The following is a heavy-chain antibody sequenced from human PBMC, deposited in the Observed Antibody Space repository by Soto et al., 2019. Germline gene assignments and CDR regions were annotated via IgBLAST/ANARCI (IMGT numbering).Heavy chain of an antibody. J-gene: IGHJ5*02. CDR3: ARETIFGVARCADNWFDP. D-gene: IGHD3-3*01. CDR2: IFYSGST. V-gene: IGHV4-59*01. Sequence: SETLSHTCTVSGGSISNYYWSWFRQPPGRGLEWIRHIFYSGSTNYNPALKSRVTISVDTSKNQFSLKLSSVTAADTAVYYCARETIFGVARCADNWFDPWGQGTLVT. CDR1: GGSISNYY.